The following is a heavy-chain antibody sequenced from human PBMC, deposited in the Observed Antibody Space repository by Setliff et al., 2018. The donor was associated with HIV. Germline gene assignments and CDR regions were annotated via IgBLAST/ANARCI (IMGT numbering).Heavy chain of an antibody. CDR3: VGGSGTDRYDY. J-gene: IGHJ4*02. Sequence: LGESLKISCAASGVTLYNNYMDWVRQAPGKGLEWVGRIRNGNRYSTEYAASVKGRFIISRDDSENSLSLQMNSLKTEDTAVYYCVGGSGTDRYDYWGRGTLVTVSS. V-gene: IGHV3-72*01. D-gene: IGHD3-10*01. CDR1: GVTLYNNY. CDR2: IRNGNRYST.